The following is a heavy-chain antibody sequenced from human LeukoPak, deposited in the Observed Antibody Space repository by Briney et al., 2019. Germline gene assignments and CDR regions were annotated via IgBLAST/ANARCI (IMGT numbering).Heavy chain of an antibody. Sequence: SETLSLTCAVYGGSFSGYYWSWIRQPPGKGLEWIGEINHSGSTNYNPSLKSRVTISVETSKNQFSLKLSSVTAADTAVYYFARCEKYSGYDLWALYFDYWGQGTLVTVSS. J-gene: IGHJ4*02. V-gene: IGHV4-34*01. D-gene: IGHD5-12*01. CDR3: ARCEKYSGYDLWALYFDY. CDR2: INHSGST. CDR1: GGSFSGYY.